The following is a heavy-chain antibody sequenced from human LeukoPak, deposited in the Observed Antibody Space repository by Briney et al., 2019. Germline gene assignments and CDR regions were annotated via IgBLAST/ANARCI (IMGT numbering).Heavy chain of an antibody. D-gene: IGHD3-22*01. V-gene: IGHV4-61*02. J-gene: IGHJ3*02. Sequence: PSETLSLTCTVSGGSISSGSYYWSWIRQPAGKGLEWIGRIYTSGSTNYNPSLKSRFTISVDTSKNQFSLKLSSVTAADTAVYYCARDLDYYDSSGYFFDIWGQGTMVTVSS. CDR3: ARDLDYYDSSGYFFDI. CDR2: IYTSGST. CDR1: GGSISSGSYY.